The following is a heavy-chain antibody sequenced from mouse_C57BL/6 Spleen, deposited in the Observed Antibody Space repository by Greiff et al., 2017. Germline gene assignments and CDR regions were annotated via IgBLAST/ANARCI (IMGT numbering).Heavy chain of an antibody. CDR2: INPNNGGT. D-gene: IGHD1-1*01. CDR1: GYTFTDYN. J-gene: IGHJ1*03. CDR3: ATRRAPYYGSSYWYFDV. V-gene: IGHV1-18*01. Sequence: VQLQQSGPELVKPGASVTIPCKASGYTFTDYNMDWVKQSHGKSLEWIGDINPNNGGTIYNQKFKGKATLTVDKSSSTVYMELRSLTSEDTAVYYCATRRAPYYGSSYWYFDVWGTGTTVTVSS.